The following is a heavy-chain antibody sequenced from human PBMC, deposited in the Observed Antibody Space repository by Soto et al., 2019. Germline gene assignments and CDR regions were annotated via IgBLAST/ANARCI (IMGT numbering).Heavy chain of an antibody. V-gene: IGHV3-30-3*01. D-gene: IGHD5-18*01. CDR1: GFTFSSYA. CDR3: ARDQDVDTAMVPTIDY. Sequence: PGGSLRLSCAASGFTFSSYAMHWVRQAPGKGLEWVAVISYDGSNKYYADSVKGRFTISRDNSKNTLYLQMNSLRAEDTAVYYCARDQDVDTAMVPTIDYWGQGTLVTVSS. J-gene: IGHJ4*02. CDR2: ISYDGSNK.